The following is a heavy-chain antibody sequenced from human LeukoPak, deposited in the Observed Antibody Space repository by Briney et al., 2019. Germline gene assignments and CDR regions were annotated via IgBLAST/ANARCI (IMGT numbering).Heavy chain of an antibody. Sequence: PGRSLKLSCAASGITFSTSGMHWVRQAPGKGLEWVAVIWYDGSQKYYADSVKGRFTISRDNSKDTLFLHMNSLTLEDTAVYYCAKDTGHLILGDYWGQGTLVIVSS. V-gene: IGHV3-33*06. CDR1: GITFSTSG. CDR2: IWYDGSQK. D-gene: IGHD7-27*01. J-gene: IGHJ4*02. CDR3: AKDTGHLILGDY.